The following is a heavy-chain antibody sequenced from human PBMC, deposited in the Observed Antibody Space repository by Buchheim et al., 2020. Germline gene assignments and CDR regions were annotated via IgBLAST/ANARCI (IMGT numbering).Heavy chain of an antibody. CDR2: NSMSGSTI. D-gene: IGHD1-14*01. J-gene: IGHJ6*03. CDR3: ATPSVLPDYYYYYMDV. CDR1: GFTFSDYY. Sequence: QVQLVESGGGLVKPGGSLRLSCAASGFTFSDYYMSWIRQAPWKGLEWVAVNSMSGSTIYYADYDKGRFTISRDNAKNALYLQMNSLRAEDTAVYYCATPSVLPDYYYYYMDVWGKGTT. V-gene: IGHV3-11*01.